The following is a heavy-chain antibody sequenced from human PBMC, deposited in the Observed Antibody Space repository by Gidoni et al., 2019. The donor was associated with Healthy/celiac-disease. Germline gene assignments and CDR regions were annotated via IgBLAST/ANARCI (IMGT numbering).Heavy chain of an antibody. CDR3: ARIGQQTFASDY. CDR2: INSDGSST. J-gene: IGHJ4*02. CDR1: GFTFSGYW. V-gene: IGHV3-74*01. Sequence: EVQLVESGGGLVQPGGSLRLSCAAPGFTFSGYWMHWVRQAPGKGLVWVSRINSDGSSTSYADSVKGRFTISRDNAKNTLYLQMNSLRAEDTAVYYCARIGQQTFASDYWGQGTLVTVSS.